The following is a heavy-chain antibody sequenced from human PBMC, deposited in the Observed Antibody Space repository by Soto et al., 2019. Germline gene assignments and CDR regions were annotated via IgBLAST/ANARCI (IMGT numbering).Heavy chain of an antibody. V-gene: IGHV1-69*02. J-gene: IGHJ4*02. CDR3: ATPLPGITTSTLASFDF. D-gene: IGHD1-1*01. CDR1: GGTFTTYT. CDR2: IIPVLHIT. Sequence: QVLLVQSGAEVKKPGSSVKVSCKASGGTFTTYTIYWVRQAPGQGLEWMGRIIPVLHITNYARKFQGTVTITADKSTSTVSMELSSLRSDDTAVYYCATPLPGITTSTLASFDFWGQGTLVTVSS.